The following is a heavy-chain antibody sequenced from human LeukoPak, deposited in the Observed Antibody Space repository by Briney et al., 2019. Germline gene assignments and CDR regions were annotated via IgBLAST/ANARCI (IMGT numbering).Heavy chain of an antibody. V-gene: IGHV3-48*02. J-gene: IGHJ3*02. CDR2: ISRRSSTI. D-gene: IGHD2-2*02. Sequence: TGGSLRLSRAASGFTFATYSMNWVRQALGKGLECLSYISRRSSTIYYADSVKGRFNISRDNAKNSLFLQMNSLRDEDTGVYYRASDFRSCGISCYMYDAFDIWGQGTLVTVSS. CDR3: ASDFRSCGISCYMYDAFDI. CDR1: GFTFATYS.